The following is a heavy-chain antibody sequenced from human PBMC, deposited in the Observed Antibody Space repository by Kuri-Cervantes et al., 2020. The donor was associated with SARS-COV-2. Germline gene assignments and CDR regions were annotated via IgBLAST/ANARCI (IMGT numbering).Heavy chain of an antibody. Sequence: GESLKISCAASGFTVSSNYMSWVRQAPGKGLEWVSSISSSSSYIYYADSVKGRFTISRDNAKNSLFLQMNSLRAEDTAVYFCARGYSSDQRYGMDAWGQGTTVTVSS. CDR2: ISSSSSYI. V-gene: IGHV3-21*01. D-gene: IGHD6-19*01. CDR3: ARGYSSDQRYGMDA. J-gene: IGHJ6*02. CDR1: GFTVSSNY.